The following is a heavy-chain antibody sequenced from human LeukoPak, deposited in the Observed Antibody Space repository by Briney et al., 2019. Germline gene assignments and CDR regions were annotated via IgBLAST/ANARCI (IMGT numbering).Heavy chain of an antibody. D-gene: IGHD3-9*01. CDR3: ARAGDDILTGYYDY. Sequence: GGSLRLSCAASGFTFSSYDMHRVRQATGKGLEWVSAIGTAGDTYYPGSVKGRFTISRENAKNSLYLQMNSLRAGDTAVYYCARAGDDILTGYYDYWGQGTLVTVSS. CDR1: GFTFSSYD. J-gene: IGHJ4*02. CDR2: IGTAGDT. V-gene: IGHV3-13*01.